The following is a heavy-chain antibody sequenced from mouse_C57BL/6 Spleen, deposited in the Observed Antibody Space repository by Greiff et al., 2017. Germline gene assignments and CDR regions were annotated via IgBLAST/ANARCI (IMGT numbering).Heavy chain of an antibody. J-gene: IGHJ1*03. CDR3: ARAVVAHFDV. V-gene: IGHV5-17*01. D-gene: IGHD1-1*01. CDR2: ISSGSSTI. Sequence: EVQLVESGGGLVKPGGSLKLSCAASGFTFSDYGMHWVRQAPEKGLEWVAYISSGSSTIYYADTVKGRFTISRDNAKNTLFLQMTSLRSADTAMYYCARAVVAHFDVWGTGTTVTVSS. CDR1: GFTFSDYG.